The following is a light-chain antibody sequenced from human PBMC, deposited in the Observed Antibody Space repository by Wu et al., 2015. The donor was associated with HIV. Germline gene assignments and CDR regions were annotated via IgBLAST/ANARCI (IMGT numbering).Light chain of an antibody. CDR1: RVLPAAS. J-gene: IGKJ1*01. CDR2: VH. V-gene: IGKV3-20*01. CDR3: QQYGDSRAWT. Sequence: PRARAPSPAGPVRVLPAASLAWYRQKPRPRXPGSSSMVHHQGTGIPDRFSGGGSGTDFNLTITRLEPEDIAVYYCQQYGDSRAWTFGQGTKVEVK.